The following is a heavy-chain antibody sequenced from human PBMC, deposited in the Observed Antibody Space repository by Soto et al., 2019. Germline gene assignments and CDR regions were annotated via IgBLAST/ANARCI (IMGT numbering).Heavy chain of an antibody. CDR1: GYPFTTYG. D-gene: IGHD2-8*01. CDR2: ISGYNGDT. CDR3: AKNGQPPYYYYGLDV. Sequence: APVKVSCKASGYPFTTYGISWVRQAPGQGLEWMGWISGYNGDTNYAQKFQGRVTMTIDTSTGTAYMEVRSLTSDDTAVYYCAKNGQPPYYYYGLDVWGQGTKVTVSS. J-gene: IGHJ6*02. V-gene: IGHV1-18*01.